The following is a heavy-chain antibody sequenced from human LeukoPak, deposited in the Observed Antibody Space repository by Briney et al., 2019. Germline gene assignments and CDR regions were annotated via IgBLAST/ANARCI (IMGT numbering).Heavy chain of an antibody. Sequence: GASVKVSCKASGYTFTSYGISWARQAPGQGLEWMGWISAYNGNTNYAQKLQGRVTMTTDTSTSTAYMELSSLRSEDTAVYYCATGRVRYFDWLAERRFDYWGQGTLVTVSS. CDR2: ISAYNGNT. V-gene: IGHV1-18*01. D-gene: IGHD3-9*01. CDR3: ATGRVRYFDWLAERRFDY. J-gene: IGHJ4*02. CDR1: GYTFTSYG.